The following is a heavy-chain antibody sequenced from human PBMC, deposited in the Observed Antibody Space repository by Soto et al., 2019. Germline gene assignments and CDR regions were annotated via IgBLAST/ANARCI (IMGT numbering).Heavy chain of an antibody. V-gene: IGHV3-74*01. CDR3: AXXDRGGFDL. CDR2: VHSDGTTT. CDR1: GFTFDYYW. J-gene: IGHJ3*01. D-gene: IGHD3-10*01. Sequence: EVQLVESGGGLVQPGESLRLSCAASGFTFDYYWMHWVRQAPGKGLVWVSRVHSDGTTTTYADSVKGRFTISRDNARNTVSLQMSSLRAEDTAXXXXAXXDRGGFDLWGHGTVVTVSS.